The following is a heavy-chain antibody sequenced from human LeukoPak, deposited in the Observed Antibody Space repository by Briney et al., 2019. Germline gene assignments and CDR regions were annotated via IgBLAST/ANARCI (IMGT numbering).Heavy chain of an antibody. D-gene: IGHD3-10*01. CDR1: GYSFTAFY. J-gene: IGHJ4*02. V-gene: IGHV1-2*02. CDR3: ARDGEYGTGSYYRGCFDY. CDR2: IHPRSGET. Sequence: ASVKVSCKTSGYSFTAFYIHWVRQAPGQGLEWMGWIHPRSGETNYAYKFKGRVTMSRDTSISTVYMDLGRLGSDATAVYYCARDGEYGTGSYYRGCFDYWGQGILVTVSS.